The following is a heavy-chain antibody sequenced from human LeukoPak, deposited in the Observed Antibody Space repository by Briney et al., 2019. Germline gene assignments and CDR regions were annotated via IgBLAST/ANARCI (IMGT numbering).Heavy chain of an antibody. CDR2: IKQDGSQK. CDR3: AREGTFGDYRASGDH. D-gene: IGHD2-21*02. Sequence: PGGSLRLSCEASGFTFSTYWMKWVRQAPGKGLEWVANIKQDGSQKYYVDSVKGRFIISRDNAKNSLYLQMNSVRAEDTAVCYCAREGTFGDYRASGDHWGQGALVTVSS. V-gene: IGHV3-7*03. J-gene: IGHJ4*02. CDR1: GFTFSTYW.